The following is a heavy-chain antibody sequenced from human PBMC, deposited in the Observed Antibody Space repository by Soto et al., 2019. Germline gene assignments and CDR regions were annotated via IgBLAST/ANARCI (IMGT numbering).Heavy chain of an antibody. D-gene: IGHD6-6*01. J-gene: IGHJ4*02. V-gene: IGHV1-69*13. CDR2: IIPIFGTA. CDR1: GGTFSSYA. CDR3: LGAGSARPIDY. Sequence: GASVKVFCKASGGTFSSYAISWVRQAPGQGLEWMGGIIPIFGTANYAQKFQGRVTITADESTSTAYMELSSLRSEGTAVYYCLGAGSARPIDYWGQGTLVTVSS.